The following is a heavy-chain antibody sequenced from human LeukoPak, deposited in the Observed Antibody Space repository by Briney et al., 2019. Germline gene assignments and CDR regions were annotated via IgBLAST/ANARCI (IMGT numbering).Heavy chain of an antibody. J-gene: IGHJ6*03. CDR1: GFTFSSYS. D-gene: IGHD5-12*01. V-gene: IGHV3-21*01. Sequence: GGSLRLSCAASGFTFSSYSMNWVRQAPGKGLEWVSSISSSSSYIYYADSVKGRFTISRDNAKNSLYLQMNSLRAEGTAVYYCARDPRGYSGYDNYYYYMDVWGKGTTVTVSS. CDR3: ARDPRGYSGYDNYYYYMDV. CDR2: ISSSSSYI.